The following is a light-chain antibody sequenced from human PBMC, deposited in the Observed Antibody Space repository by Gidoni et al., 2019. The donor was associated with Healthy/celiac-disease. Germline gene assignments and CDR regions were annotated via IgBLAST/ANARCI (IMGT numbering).Light chain of an antibody. CDR1: QSVSSY. Sequence: EIVLTQSPATLSLSPGERATRSCRASQSVSSYLAWYQQKPGQAPRLLIYDASNRATGIPARFSGSGSGTDFTLTISSLEPEDFAVYYCQQRSNWPYTFXQXTKLXIK. V-gene: IGKV3-11*01. CDR2: DAS. CDR3: QQRSNWPYT. J-gene: IGKJ2*01.